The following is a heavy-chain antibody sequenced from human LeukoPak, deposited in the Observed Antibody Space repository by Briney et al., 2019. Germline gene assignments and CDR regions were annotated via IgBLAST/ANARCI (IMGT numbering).Heavy chain of an antibody. CDR1: GGTFSSYA. D-gene: IGHD3-10*01. V-gene: IGHV1-69*13. Sequence: SVKVSCKASGGTFSSYAISWVRQAPGQGLEWMGGIIPIFGTANYAQKFQGRVTITADESTSTAYMELSSLRSEDTAVYYCARVSRAIHTIDYWGQGTLVTVSS. CDR2: IIPIFGTA. CDR3: ARVSRAIHTIDY. J-gene: IGHJ4*02.